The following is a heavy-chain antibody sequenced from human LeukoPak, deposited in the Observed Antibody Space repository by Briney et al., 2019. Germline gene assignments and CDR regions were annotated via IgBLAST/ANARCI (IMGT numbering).Heavy chain of an antibody. CDR1: GFTFSSYG. D-gene: IGHD1-7*01. V-gene: IGHV3-23*01. Sequence: GGSLRLSCAASGFTFSSYGMSWVRQAPGKGLEWVSTFGGSGRTYYADSVKGRFTISRDNSKNTLYLQMDSLRAEDTAVYYCARRGLSGTKEFDYWGQGTLVTVSS. J-gene: IGHJ4*02. CDR3: ARRGLSGTKEFDY. CDR2: FGGSGRT.